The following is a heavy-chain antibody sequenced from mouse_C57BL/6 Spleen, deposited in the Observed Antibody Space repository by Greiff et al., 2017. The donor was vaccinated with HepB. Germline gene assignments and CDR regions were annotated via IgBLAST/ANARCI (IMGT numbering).Heavy chain of an antibody. D-gene: IGHD3-2*02. CDR2: IYPRSGNT. V-gene: IGHV1-81*01. Sequence: QVQLQQSGAELARPGASVKLSCKASGYTFTSYGISWVKQRTGQGLEWIGEIYPRSGNTYYNEKFKGKATLTADKSSSTAYMELRSLTSEDSAVYFCARGGAAQAYYAMDYWGQGTSVTVSS. CDR3: ARGGAAQAYYAMDY. J-gene: IGHJ4*01. CDR1: GYTFTSYG.